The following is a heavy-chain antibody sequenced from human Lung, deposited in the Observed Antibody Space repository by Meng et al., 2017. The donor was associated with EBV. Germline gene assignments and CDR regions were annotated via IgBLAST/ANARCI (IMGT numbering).Heavy chain of an antibody. D-gene: IGHD6-19*01. CDR1: GDSISSFYD. CDR2: VHYTGST. CDR3: ARPFPSWQSPRLDPFGA. J-gene: IGHJ5*02. Sequence: LQLRESGPGQVKPSGTLSLTFPVSGDSISSFYDWGWIRQPPGRGLEWIGSVHYTGSTYYSPSLKSRVTVSVDTSKNQFSLRLTSVTAADTAVYYCARPFPSWQSPRLDPFGAWGQGTLVTVSS. V-gene: IGHV4-39*01.